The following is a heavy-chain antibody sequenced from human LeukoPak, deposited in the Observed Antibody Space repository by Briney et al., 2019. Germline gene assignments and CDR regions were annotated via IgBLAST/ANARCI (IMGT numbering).Heavy chain of an antibody. Sequence: HPGGSLRLSCAASGFTFSGYWMSWVRQAPGKGLEWVANIKQDGSEKYYVDSVKGRFTISRDNAKNSLYLQMNSLRAEDTAVYYCARDRWAAAGTGLDYWGQGTLVTVSS. CDR1: GFTFSGYW. CDR3: ARDRWAAAGTGLDY. D-gene: IGHD6-13*01. CDR2: IKQDGSEK. V-gene: IGHV3-7*01. J-gene: IGHJ4*02.